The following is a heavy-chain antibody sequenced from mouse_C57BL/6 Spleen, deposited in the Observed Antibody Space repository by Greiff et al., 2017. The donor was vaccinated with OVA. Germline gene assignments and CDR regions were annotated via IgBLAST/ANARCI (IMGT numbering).Heavy chain of an antibody. J-gene: IGHJ4*01. CDR2: IRSKSNNYAT. Sequence: EVKLVESGGGLVQPKGSLKLSCAASGFSFNTYAMNWVRQAPGKGLEWVARIRSKSNNYATYYADSVKDRFTISRDDSESMLYLQMNNLKTEDTAMYYCVRHYYGSSSYAMDYWGQGTSVTVSS. CDR3: VRHYYGSSSYAMDY. CDR1: GFSFNTYA. D-gene: IGHD1-1*01. V-gene: IGHV10-1*01.